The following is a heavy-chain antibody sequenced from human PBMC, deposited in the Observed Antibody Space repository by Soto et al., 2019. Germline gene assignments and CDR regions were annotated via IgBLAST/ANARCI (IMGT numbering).Heavy chain of an antibody. CDR3: ARGGGFSPYYYKWDV. V-gene: IGHV1-46*02. D-gene: IGHD5-12*01. Sequence: VKVSCKASGYTLNTYYMHWVRQAPGQGPEWMGIINPRGGSTTYAQNFKDRVTMSSDTSSSTVYMELSSLRSEDTAVYYCARGGGFSPYYYKWDVWGQGTTVTVSS. J-gene: IGHJ6*02. CDR2: INPRGGST. CDR1: GYTLNTYY.